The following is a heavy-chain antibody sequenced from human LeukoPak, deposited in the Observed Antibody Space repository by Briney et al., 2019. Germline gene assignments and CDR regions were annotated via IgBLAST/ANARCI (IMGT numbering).Heavy chain of an antibody. D-gene: IGHD6-19*01. J-gene: IGHJ6*03. CDR1: GGSFSGYY. CDR3: ASRPRLYSSGWYSVYMDV. Sequence: PSETLSLTCAVYGGSFSGYYWSWLRQPPGKGLEWIGEINHGGSTNYNPSLKSRVTISVDTSKNQFSLKLSSVTAADTAVCYCASRPRLYSSGWYSVYMDVWGKGTTVTVSS. CDR2: INHGGST. V-gene: IGHV4-34*01.